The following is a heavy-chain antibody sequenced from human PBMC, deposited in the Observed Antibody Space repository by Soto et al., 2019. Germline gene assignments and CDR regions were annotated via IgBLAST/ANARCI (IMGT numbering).Heavy chain of an antibody. CDR2: INYRGTT. Sequence: QVQLQESGPGLVRPSQTLSLTCTVSGGSITNGDNHWNWIRQHPGKGLEWIGYINYRGTTFYNPSLKSRVFISVETSKNQFSLNLSSVTAADTAVYFCARDAPGEAPYWGQGTLVTVSS. D-gene: IGHD2-2*01. V-gene: IGHV4-31*03. CDR3: ARDAPGEAPY. J-gene: IGHJ4*02. CDR1: GGSITNGDNH.